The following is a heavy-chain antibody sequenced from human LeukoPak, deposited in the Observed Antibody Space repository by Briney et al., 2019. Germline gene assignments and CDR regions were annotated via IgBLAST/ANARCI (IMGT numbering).Heavy chain of an antibody. Sequence: GGSLRLSCAASGFTFSYNWMSWVRPAPGKGLEWVANIKQDGSDKYYVDSVKGRFTISRDNAKNSLYLQMNSLRAEDTAVYFCARDKSRSLLDYWGQGTLVTVSS. V-gene: IGHV3-7*05. CDR3: ARDKSRSLLDY. J-gene: IGHJ4*02. CDR2: IKQDGSDK. D-gene: IGHD6-13*01. CDR1: GFTFSYNW.